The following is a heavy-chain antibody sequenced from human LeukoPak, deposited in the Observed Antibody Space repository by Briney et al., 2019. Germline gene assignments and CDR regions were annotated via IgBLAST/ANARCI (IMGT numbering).Heavy chain of an antibody. J-gene: IGHJ4*02. CDR1: GDSISTSSYY. D-gene: IGHD6-19*01. V-gene: IGHV4-39*07. Sequence: SETLSLTCTVSGDSISTSSYYWGWICQPPGKGLEWIGSFYYSGSTYYNPSLKSRVTISVDRSKNQFSLKLSSVTAADSAVYYCARRPVSIAVAGVFDYWGQGTLVTVSA. CDR3: ARRPVSIAVAGVFDY. CDR2: FYYSGST.